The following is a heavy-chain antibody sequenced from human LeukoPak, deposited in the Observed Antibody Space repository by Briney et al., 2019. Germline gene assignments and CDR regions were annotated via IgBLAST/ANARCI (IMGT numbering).Heavy chain of an antibody. CDR1: GFTFDDYA. CDR2: ISWNSGSI. V-gene: IGHV3-9*01. Sequence: GRSLRLSCAASGFTFDDYAMHWVRQAPGKGLEWVSGISWNSGSIGYADSVKGRFTISRDNAKNSLYLQMNSLRAEDTALYYCAKGAVEGDLFLFDYWGQGTLVTVSS. D-gene: IGHD2-21*02. CDR3: AKGAVEGDLFLFDY. J-gene: IGHJ4*02.